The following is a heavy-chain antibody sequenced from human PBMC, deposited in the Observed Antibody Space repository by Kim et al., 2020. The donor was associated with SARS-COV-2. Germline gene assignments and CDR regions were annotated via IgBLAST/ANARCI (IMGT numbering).Heavy chain of an antibody. Sequence: EQKCQGRVTINADESTSTAYMELSSLRSEDTAVYYCASKTPTVVNDAFDIWGQGTMVTVSS. D-gene: IGHD2-15*01. CDR3: ASKTPTVVNDAFDI. J-gene: IGHJ3*02. V-gene: IGHV1-69*01.